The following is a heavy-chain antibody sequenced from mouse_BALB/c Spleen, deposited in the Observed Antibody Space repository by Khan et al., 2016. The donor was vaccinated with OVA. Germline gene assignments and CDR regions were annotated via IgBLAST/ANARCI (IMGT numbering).Heavy chain of an antibody. Sequence: QIQLVQSGPELKKPGETVKISCKASGYTFTDYSMHWVKQAPGKGLKWMGWINTETGEPTYADDFKGRFAFSLETSASTAYLQINNLKSEDTATYFCAGRKRWYFDVWGAGTTVTVSS. J-gene: IGHJ1*01. CDR3: AGRKRWYFDV. CDR2: INTETGEP. V-gene: IGHV9-2-1*01. CDR1: GYTFTDYS.